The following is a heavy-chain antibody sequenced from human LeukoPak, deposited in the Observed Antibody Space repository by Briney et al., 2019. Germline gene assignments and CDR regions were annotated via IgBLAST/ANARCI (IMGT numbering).Heavy chain of an antibody. CDR2: ISYDGSNK. CDR3: ARESSRFSTLRT. V-gene: IGHV3-30*04. D-gene: IGHD2-15*01. Sequence: PGGSLRLSCAASGFTFSSYAMHWVRQAPSKGLEWVAVISYDGSNKYYADSVKGRFTISRDNSKNTLYLQMNSLRAEDTAVYYCARESSRFSTLRTWGQGTLVTVSS. J-gene: IGHJ5*02. CDR1: GFTFSSYA.